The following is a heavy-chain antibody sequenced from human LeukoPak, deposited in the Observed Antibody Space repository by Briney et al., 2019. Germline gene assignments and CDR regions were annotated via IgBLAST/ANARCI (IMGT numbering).Heavy chain of an antibody. J-gene: IGHJ4*02. V-gene: IGHV1-69*15. D-gene: IGHD3-3*01. CDR1: GGSFTSYG. CDR3: ATGGAYEFLDDY. CDR2: NIPIYGRA. Sequence: SVKVSCKASGGSFTSYGISWVRQAPGQGLEWMGKNIPIYGRANYGQKFQGRVTITADESTTTSYMELSSLTAEDMAVYYCATGGAYEFLDDYWGQGTLVTVSS.